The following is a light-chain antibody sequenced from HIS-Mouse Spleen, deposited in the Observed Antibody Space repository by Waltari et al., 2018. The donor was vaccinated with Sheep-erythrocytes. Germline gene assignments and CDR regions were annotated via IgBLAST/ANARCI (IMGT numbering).Light chain of an antibody. Sequence: SYELTQPSSVSVSPGQTARITCSGDVLATNYARWFQQKPGQAPVLVIYKYSERPSGIPERFSGSSSGTTVTLTISGAQVEDEADYYCYSAADNNLVFGGGTKLTVL. CDR2: KYS. CDR3: YSAADNNLV. V-gene: IGLV3-27*01. CDR1: VLATNY. J-gene: IGLJ3*02.